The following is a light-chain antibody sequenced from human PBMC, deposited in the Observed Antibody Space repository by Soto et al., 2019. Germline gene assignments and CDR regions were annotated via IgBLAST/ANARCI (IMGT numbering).Light chain of an antibody. J-gene: IGKJ2*01. CDR3: QQYGSSPRT. Sequence: IVLTQSPGTLSLSPGERATLSCRASQSVSINYLAWYQQKPGQAPRLLIYGASSRATGIPDRFGGSGSGTDFTLTISRLEPEDFAVYYCQQYGSSPRTFGQGTKLAIK. V-gene: IGKV3-20*01. CDR2: GAS. CDR1: QSVSINY.